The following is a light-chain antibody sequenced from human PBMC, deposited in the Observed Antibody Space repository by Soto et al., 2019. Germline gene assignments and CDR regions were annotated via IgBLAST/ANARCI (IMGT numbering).Light chain of an antibody. J-gene: IGKJ5*01. CDR3: QQSYTTPIT. V-gene: IGKV3D-15*01. Sequence: EIVMTQSPATMSVSPEERATLSCRASQSVSSYLAWYQQKPGQAPRLLIYDASNRATGIPARFSGSGAGTDFTLTISNLRPEDFAIYYCQQSYTTPITFGQGTRLEIK. CDR1: QSVSSY. CDR2: DAS.